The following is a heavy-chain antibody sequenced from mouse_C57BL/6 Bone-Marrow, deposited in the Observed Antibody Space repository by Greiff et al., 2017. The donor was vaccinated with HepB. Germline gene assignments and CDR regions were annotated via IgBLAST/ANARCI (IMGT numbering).Heavy chain of an antibody. CDR2: INPNNGGT. D-gene: IGHD1-1*01. CDR3: ARRDYFWFAY. J-gene: IGHJ3*01. Sequence: EVQLQQSGPELVKPGASVKLPCKASGYTFTDYNMDWVKQSHGKSLEWMGDINPNNGGTIYNQKFKGKATLTVDKSSSTAYMELRSLTSEDTAVYYCARRDYFWFAYWGQGTLVTVSA. V-gene: IGHV1-18*01. CDR1: GYTFTDYN.